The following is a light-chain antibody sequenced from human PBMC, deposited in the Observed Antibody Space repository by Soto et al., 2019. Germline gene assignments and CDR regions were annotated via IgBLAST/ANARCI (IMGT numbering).Light chain of an antibody. V-gene: IGKV1-12*01. CDR2: TAS. J-gene: IGKJ3*01. CDR3: QQTNGPFT. Sequence: DFQMTQSPSSVSASLGDSVTITCRASRGISTWLAWYQQKPGKAPELLIQTASSVQSGVPSRFSGSGSGTDFTLTISSLQPEDSAIYYCQQTNGPFTFGPGTKVEVK. CDR1: RGISTW.